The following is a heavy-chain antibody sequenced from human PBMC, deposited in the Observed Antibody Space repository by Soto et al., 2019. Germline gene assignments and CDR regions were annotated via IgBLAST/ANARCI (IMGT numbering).Heavy chain of an antibody. Sequence: PSEILSLTCLVSGGSISSSTYYWGWIRQPPGKGLEWIGSIYYSGATYYNPSLRSRITISMDRSKNHFSLKLTSVTAADTAIYYCAPVGIGTTTVDYWGQGTLVTVSS. V-gene: IGHV4-39*02. D-gene: IGHD5-12*01. CDR2: IYYSGAT. J-gene: IGHJ4*02. CDR1: GGSISSSTYY. CDR3: APVGIGTTTVDY.